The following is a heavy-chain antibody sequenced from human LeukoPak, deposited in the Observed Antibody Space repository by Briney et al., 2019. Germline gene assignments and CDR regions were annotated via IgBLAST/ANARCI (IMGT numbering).Heavy chain of an antibody. J-gene: IGHJ4*02. CDR3: ASGAAYCGGDCPPAPVDY. Sequence: PSETLSVTCTVSGGSISSSSYYWGGIRQPPGKGLEWIGSIYYSGSTYYHPSLKSRVTISVDTSKTQFSLKLSSVTAADTPVYYCASGAAYCGGDCPPAPVDYWGQGTLVTVSS. D-gene: IGHD2-21*02. CDR2: IYYSGST. V-gene: IGHV4-39*01. CDR1: GGSISSSSYY.